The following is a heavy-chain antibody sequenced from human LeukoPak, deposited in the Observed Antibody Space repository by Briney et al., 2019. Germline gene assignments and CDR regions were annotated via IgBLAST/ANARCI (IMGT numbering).Heavy chain of an antibody. CDR1: GFTFSNAW. CDR3: TTDTAGYNTFDF. V-gene: IGHV3-15*01. D-gene: IGHD5-24*01. Sequence: PGGSLRLSCAASGFTFSNAWMSWVRQAPGKGLEWVGRIRSKTDGGTTDYAAPVKGRFTISRDDSKTTLFLQMDSLKTEDTAVYHCTTDTAGYNTFDFWGQGTLVTVSS. CDR2: IRSKTDGGTT. J-gene: IGHJ4*02.